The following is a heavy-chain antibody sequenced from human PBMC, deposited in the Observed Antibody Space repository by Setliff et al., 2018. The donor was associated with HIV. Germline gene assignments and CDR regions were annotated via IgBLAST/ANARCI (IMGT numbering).Heavy chain of an antibody. J-gene: IGHJ4*02. CDR2: IYHSGST. D-gene: IGHD3-22*01. Sequence: SETLSLTCAVSGGSVSSSNWWSWVRQPPGKGLEWIGEIYHSGSTNYNPSLKSRVTISVDTSKNQFSLKLSSVTAADTAVYYCARGKGRGKYYYDSSGYLYYFDYWGQGTLVTVSS. CDR1: GGSVSSSNW. V-gene: IGHV4-4*02. CDR3: ARGKGRGKYYYDSSGYLYYFDY.